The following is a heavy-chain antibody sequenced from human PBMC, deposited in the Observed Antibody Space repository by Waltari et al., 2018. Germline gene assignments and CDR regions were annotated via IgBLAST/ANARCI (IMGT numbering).Heavy chain of an antibody. V-gene: IGHV4-61*02. D-gene: IGHD6-19*01. CDR2: IYTSGST. J-gene: IGHJ4*02. CDR3: AREGIAVAGTMPFDY. Sequence: QVQLQESGPGLVKPSQTLSLTCTVSGGSIRRGSYYWSWIRQPAGKGLEWIGRIYTSGSTNYNPSLKSRVTISVDTSKNQFSLKLSSVTAADTAVYYCAREGIAVAGTMPFDYWGQGTLVTVSS. CDR1: GGSIRRGSYY.